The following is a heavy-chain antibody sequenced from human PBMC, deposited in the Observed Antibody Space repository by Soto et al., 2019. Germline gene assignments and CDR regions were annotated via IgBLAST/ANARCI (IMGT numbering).Heavy chain of an antibody. Sequence: QIQLVQSGPEVKKPGASVKVSCRASGYTFSNYGITWVRQAPGQGLEWMGWINADNGDTKFAQKLQGRVSMNIDVLTTTGYMELRNLRSDDTALYYCARRTLGSAIGIGDYWGQGTLVTVSS. D-gene: IGHD7-27*01. CDR1: GYTFSNYG. CDR2: INADNGDT. J-gene: IGHJ4*02. CDR3: ARRTLGSAIGIGDY. V-gene: IGHV1-18*01.